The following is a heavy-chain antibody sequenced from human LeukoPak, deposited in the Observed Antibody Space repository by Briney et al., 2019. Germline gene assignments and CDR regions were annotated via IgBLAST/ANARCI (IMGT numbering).Heavy chain of an antibody. V-gene: IGHV3-33*01. CDR3: ARDAQRGFDYSNSLEY. CDR2: IWSDGTNQ. Sequence: PGGSLRLSCAAAGFTFNHYGMHWVRQAPGKGLQWVAVIWSDGTNQYYGDSVKGRYTISRDDSRNTVYLQMNSVRPEDTGVYHCARDAQRGFDYSNSLEYWGQGTPVTVST. J-gene: IGHJ4*02. CDR1: GFTFNHYG. D-gene: IGHD4-11*01.